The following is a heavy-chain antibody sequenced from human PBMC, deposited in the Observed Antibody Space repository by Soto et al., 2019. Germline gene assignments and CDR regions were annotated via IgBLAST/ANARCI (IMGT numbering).Heavy chain of an antibody. J-gene: IGHJ5*02. CDR1: GGSISSSSYY. Sequence: QLQLQESGPGLVKPSETLSLTCTVSGGSISSSSYYWGWIRQPPGKGLEWIGSIYYSGSTYYNPSLNSRVTISVDTSKNQFSLKLSSVTAADTAVYYCARHRSASYLAVAGTDFDPWGQGTLVTVSS. D-gene: IGHD6-19*01. CDR3: ARHRSASYLAVAGTDFDP. V-gene: IGHV4-39*01. CDR2: IYYSGST.